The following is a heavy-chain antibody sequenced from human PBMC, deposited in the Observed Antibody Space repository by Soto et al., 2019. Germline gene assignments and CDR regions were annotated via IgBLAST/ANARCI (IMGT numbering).Heavy chain of an antibody. J-gene: IGHJ4*02. V-gene: IGHV5-51*01. CDR3: ARRVGSSWRYFDS. D-gene: IGHD6-13*01. CDR2: IYPSGSDT. CDR1: GYSFSSYW. Sequence: GAEVKKPGESLKISCKASGYSFSSYWIGWVRQLPGKGLEWMRIIYPSGSDTRYSPSFRGQVIISADRSISTAYLQWSSLKASDTGTYYCARRVGSSWRYFDSWGQGTLVTVSS.